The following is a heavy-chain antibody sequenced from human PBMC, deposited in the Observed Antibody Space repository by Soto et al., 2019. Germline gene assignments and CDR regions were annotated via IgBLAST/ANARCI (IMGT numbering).Heavy chain of an antibody. CDR1: GGNFNNYA. J-gene: IGHJ3*01. Sequence: QVQLVQSGAEVKKPGSSVKVSCKASGGNFNNYAISWVRQAPAQGLQWMGGIIPIIDTTHYAQKLQGRVTIRADRGRTTGYMGLTGLTSDDLGPYFLAGEPRDREAFSLWGQGTVVTVSS. D-gene: IGHD2-21*01. CDR2: IIPIIDTT. CDR3: AGEPRDREAFSL. V-gene: IGHV1-69*06.